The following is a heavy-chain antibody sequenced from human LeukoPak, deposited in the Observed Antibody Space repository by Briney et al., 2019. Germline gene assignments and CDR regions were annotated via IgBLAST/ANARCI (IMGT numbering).Heavy chain of an antibody. CDR2: INPNSGGT. CDR1: GYTFTDYY. J-gene: IGHJ6*03. CDR3: AGDSSGNTYYYYYYMDV. D-gene: IGHD6-6*01. V-gene: IGHV1-2*02. Sequence: ASVKVSCKASGYTFTDYYLNWVRQAPGQALEWMGWINPNSGGTNYAQKFQGRVTMTRDTSISTAYMELSRLRSDDTAVYYCAGDSSGNTYYYYYYMDVWGKGTTVTVSS.